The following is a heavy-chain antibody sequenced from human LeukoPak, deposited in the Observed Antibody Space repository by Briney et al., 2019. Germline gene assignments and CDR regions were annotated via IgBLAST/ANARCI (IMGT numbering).Heavy chain of an antibody. CDR2: IIPIFGTA. D-gene: IGHD5-18*01. CDR3: ARADPMVTAYGNWFDP. CDR1: RGTFSSYA. V-gene: IGHV1-69*05. Sequence: ASVKVSCKASRGTFSSYAINWVRQAPGQGLEWMGGIIPIFGTANYAQKFQGRVTITTDESTSTAYMELSSLRSEDTAVYYCARADPMVTAYGNWFDPWGQGTLVTVSS. J-gene: IGHJ5*02.